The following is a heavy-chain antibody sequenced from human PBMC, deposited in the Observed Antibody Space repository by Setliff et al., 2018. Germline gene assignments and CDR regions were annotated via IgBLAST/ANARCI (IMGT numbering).Heavy chain of an antibody. D-gene: IGHD2-2*01. V-gene: IGHV1-18*04. J-gene: IGHJ3*02. CDR1: GYTFTNYH. Sequence: ASVKVSCKASGYTFTNYHMHWVRQAPGQGLEWMGWISAYNGNTNYAQKLQGRVTMTTDTSTSTAYMELRSLRSDDTAVYYCARRAPAAMADAFDIWGQGTMVTVSS. CDR3: ARRAPAAMADAFDI. CDR2: ISAYNGNT.